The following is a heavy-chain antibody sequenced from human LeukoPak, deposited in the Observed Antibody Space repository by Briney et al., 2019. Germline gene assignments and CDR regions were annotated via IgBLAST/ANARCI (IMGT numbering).Heavy chain of an antibody. CDR2: IWYDGSNK. CDR1: GFTFSSYG. D-gene: IGHD2-8*01. Sequence: GRSLRLSCAASGFTFSSYGMHWVRQAPGKGLEWVAVIWYDGSNKYYADSVKGRFTISRDNSKNTLYLQMNSLRAEDTAVYYCAKEGVSASIDYWGQGTLVTVSS. J-gene: IGHJ4*02. V-gene: IGHV3-33*06. CDR3: AKEGVSASIDY.